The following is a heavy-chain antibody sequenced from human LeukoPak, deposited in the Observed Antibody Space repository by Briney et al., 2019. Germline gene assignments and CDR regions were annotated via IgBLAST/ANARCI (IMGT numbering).Heavy chain of an antibody. CDR1: VYKFNVYD. CDR3: ARADGTHSGTNAFDV. CDR2: ISTYTGRA. Sequence: ASVKVSCKTSVYKFNVYDILWVRQAPGHGLDYVGWISTYTGRANYAQKFQGRVSMVTDTSTTTAYLELTNLTSSDTGLYYCARADGTHSGTNAFDVWGPGTLVTVAS. D-gene: IGHD2-15*01. J-gene: IGHJ3*01. V-gene: IGHV1-18*01.